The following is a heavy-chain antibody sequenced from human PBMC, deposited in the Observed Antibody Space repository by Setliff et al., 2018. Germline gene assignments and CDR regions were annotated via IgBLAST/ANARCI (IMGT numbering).Heavy chain of an antibody. D-gene: IGHD2-15*01. CDR2: IYSGGST. CDR3: ARTCSGSGCYAGLES. V-gene: IGHV3-66*02. CDR1: GFNARDNY. J-gene: IGHJ4*02. Sequence: PGGSLRLSCVAYGFNARDNYMSWVRQAPGKGLEWVSVIYSGGSTYYADSVKGRFTISRDNSKNTLYLQMNSLRPEDTAVYYCARTCSGSGCYAGLESWGQGTPVTVSS.